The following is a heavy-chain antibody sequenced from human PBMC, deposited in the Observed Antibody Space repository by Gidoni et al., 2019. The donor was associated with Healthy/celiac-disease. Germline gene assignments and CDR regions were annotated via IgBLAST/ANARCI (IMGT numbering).Heavy chain of an antibody. CDR3: ARLPTVTTPQYYYYYYYMDV. V-gene: IGHV5-51*01. D-gene: IGHD4-17*01. Sequence: EVQLVQSGAEVKTPGESLKISCKGSGYSFTSYWLGWVRQMPGQGLEWMGIIYPGDSDTRYSTSFQGQVTISADKSISTAYLQWSSLKASDTAMYYCARLPTVTTPQYYYYYYYMDVWGKGTTVTVSS. CDR1: GYSFTSYW. J-gene: IGHJ6*03. CDR2: IYPGDSDT.